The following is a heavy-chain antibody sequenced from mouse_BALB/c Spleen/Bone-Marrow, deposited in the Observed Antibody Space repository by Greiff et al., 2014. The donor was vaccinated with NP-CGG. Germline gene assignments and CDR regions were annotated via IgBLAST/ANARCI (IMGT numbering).Heavy chain of an antibody. J-gene: IGHJ2*01. V-gene: IGHV1-31*01. CDR2: INPYNGAT. Sequence: EVQLQQSGPELVKPGASVKISCKASGYSFTGYYMHWVKQSHVKSLGWIGRINPYNGATSYNQNFKDKASLTVDKSSSTAYMELHSLTSEDSAVYYCARAAYYFDYWGQGTTLTVSS. CDR3: ARAAYYFDY. D-gene: IGHD1-2*01. CDR1: GYSFTGYY.